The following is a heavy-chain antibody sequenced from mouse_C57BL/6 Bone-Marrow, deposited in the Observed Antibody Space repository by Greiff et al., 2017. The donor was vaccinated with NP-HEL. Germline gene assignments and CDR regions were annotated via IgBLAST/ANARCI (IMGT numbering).Heavy chain of an antibody. J-gene: IGHJ2*01. Sequence: VQLQESGPGLVKPSQSLSLTCSVTGYSITSGYYWNWIRQFPGNKLEWMGYISYDGSNNYNPSLKNRISITRDTSKNQFFLKLNSVTTEDTATYYCAREGSSYYWGQGTTLTVSS. V-gene: IGHV3-6*01. CDR1: GYSITSGYY. D-gene: IGHD1-1*01. CDR2: ISYDGSN. CDR3: AREGSSYY.